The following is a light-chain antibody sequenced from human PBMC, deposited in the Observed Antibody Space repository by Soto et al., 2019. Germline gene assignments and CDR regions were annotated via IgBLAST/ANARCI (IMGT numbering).Light chain of an antibody. J-gene: IGKJ4*01. CDR1: QTVSSNY. V-gene: IGKV3-20*01. CDR2: GAS. Sequence: EIVLTQSPGTLSVSPGERATLSCRASQTVSSNYLAWYQHRPGQAPRLLIYGASSRATDIPDRFSGSRSGTDFTLTISRLEPEDFAVYSCQQYGSSPLTFGGGTKVEIK. CDR3: QQYGSSPLT.